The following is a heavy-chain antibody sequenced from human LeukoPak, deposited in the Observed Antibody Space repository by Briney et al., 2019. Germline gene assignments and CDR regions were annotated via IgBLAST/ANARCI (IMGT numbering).Heavy chain of an antibody. Sequence: TSETLSLTCTVSGVSISITSYYWGWIRQPPGKGLEWIGSMYSSGSTYNHPALKTRVTITVDTSDNQFSLSLSSVSAADTAVYYCARRVRGVNDAFDIWGQRTMVTVSS. J-gene: IGHJ3*02. CDR2: MYSSGST. V-gene: IGHV4-39*07. CDR1: GVSISITSYY. CDR3: ARRVRGVNDAFDI. D-gene: IGHD3-10*01.